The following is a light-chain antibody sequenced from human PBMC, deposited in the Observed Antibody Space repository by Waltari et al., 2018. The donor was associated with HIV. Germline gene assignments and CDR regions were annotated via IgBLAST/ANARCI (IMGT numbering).Light chain of an antibody. Sequence: DIQMTQSPSSLSAPVVERVTITCRASQNIYNWLAWYQHKPGRGPKVLIFKTSTLETGVPPRFSGSASGTEFTLTITSLQHDDVATYYCHQYNSYPLTFGGGTKVEIK. CDR3: HQYNSYPLT. V-gene: IGKV1-5*03. CDR1: QNIYNW. J-gene: IGKJ4*01. CDR2: KTS.